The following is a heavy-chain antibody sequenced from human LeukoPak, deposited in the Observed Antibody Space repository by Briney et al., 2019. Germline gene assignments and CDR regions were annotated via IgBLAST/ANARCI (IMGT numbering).Heavy chain of an antibody. Sequence: GGSLRLSCAASGFTFSSYSMSWVRQAPGKGLEWVSGASGGSTYYADSVKGRFTISRDNSKSTLYLQMNTLRAEDTAVYYCASCVGRGCYSCAFAYWGQGTLVTVSS. CDR2: ASGGST. J-gene: IGHJ4*02. CDR1: GFTFSSYS. D-gene: IGHD2-21*01. CDR3: ASCVGRGCYSCAFAY. V-gene: IGHV3-23*01.